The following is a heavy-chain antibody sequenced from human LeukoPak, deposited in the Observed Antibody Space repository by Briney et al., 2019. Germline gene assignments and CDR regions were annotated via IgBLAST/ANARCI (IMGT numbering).Heavy chain of an antibody. V-gene: IGHV3-15*01. CDR3: ITDIYYYDSSGDDAFDI. CDR1: GFTFNTAW. D-gene: IGHD3-22*01. CDR2: IKSNTDGSTT. Sequence: GGSLRLSCAAYGFTFNTAWMSWVRQAPGKGLEWVGRIKSNTDGSTTNSAAPVKGRFTISRYHSKNTLYLQMNSLKPEDTAVSYCITDIYYYDSSGDDAFDIWGQGTMVTVSS. J-gene: IGHJ3*02.